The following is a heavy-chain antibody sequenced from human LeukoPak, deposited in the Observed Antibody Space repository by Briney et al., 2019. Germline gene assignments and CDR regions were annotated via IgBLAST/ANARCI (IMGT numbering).Heavy chain of an antibody. CDR1: GFSFSSYD. J-gene: IGHJ4*02. D-gene: IGHD6-19*01. V-gene: IGHV3-13*01. CDR2: IGSGGDT. Sequence: PGGSLRLSCAGSGFSFSSYDMLWVRQATGKGLEWVSAIGSGGDTYYAGSVKGRFTISRDNAKNSLYLQMNSLRAEDTAVYYCARDVISGWYGYWGQGTLVTVSS. CDR3: ARDVISGWYGY.